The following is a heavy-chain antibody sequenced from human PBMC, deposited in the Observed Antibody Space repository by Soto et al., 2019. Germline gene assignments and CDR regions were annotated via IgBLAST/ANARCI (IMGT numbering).Heavy chain of an antibody. Sequence: GGSLRLSCAASGFTFSSYAMSWVRQAPGKGLEWVSAISGSGGSTYYSVSVKGRFTISRDNSKNSLYLQMNSLRAEDTAVYYCAKDRITMIVVADRDDAFDIWGQGTMVTVS. V-gene: IGHV3-23*01. J-gene: IGHJ3*02. CDR2: ISGSGGST. CDR1: GFTFSSYA. D-gene: IGHD3-22*01. CDR3: AKDRITMIVVADRDDAFDI.